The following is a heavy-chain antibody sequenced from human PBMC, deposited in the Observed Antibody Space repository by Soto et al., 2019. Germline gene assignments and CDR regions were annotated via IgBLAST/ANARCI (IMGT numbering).Heavy chain of an antibody. CDR1: GCSISSSIYY. CDR2: ISSSSST. Sequence: PSETLSLTCTVSGCSISSSIYYGGWIRQPPGKGLEWVSYISSSSSTYYADSVKGRFTISRDNSKNTLYLQMNSLRAEDTAVYYCAPHYYDSSGPYWGQGTLVTVSS. D-gene: IGHD3-22*01. J-gene: IGHJ4*02. V-gene: IGHV3-66*01. CDR3: APHYYDSSGPY.